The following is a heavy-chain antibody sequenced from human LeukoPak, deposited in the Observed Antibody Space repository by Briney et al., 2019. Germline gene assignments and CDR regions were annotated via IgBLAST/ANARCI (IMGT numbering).Heavy chain of an antibody. CDR3: AREWGYCSGGSCQYEFYFDY. Sequence: GGSLRLSCAASGFTFSSYSMNWVRQTPGKGLEWVSSISSSSSYIYYADSVKGRFTISRDNAKNSLYLQMNSLRAEDTAVYYCAREWGYCSGGSCQYEFYFDYWGQGTLVTVSS. CDR1: GFTFSSYS. D-gene: IGHD2-15*01. V-gene: IGHV3-21*01. J-gene: IGHJ4*02. CDR2: ISSSSSYI.